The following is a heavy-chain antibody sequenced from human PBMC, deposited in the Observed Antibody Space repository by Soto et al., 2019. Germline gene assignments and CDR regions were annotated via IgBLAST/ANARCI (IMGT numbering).Heavy chain of an antibody. CDR3: AKDKDPYCSGGSCYSPFDY. V-gene: IGHV3-9*01. CDR2: ISWNSGSI. Sequence: SLRLSCAASGLTFEDYAMHWVRQATGKGLEWVSGISWNSGSIGYADSVKGRFTISRDSAKSSLFLQMNSLRAEDTALYYCAKDKDPYCSGGSCYSPFDYWGQGTLVTVSS. CDR1: GLTFEDYA. D-gene: IGHD2-15*01. J-gene: IGHJ4*02.